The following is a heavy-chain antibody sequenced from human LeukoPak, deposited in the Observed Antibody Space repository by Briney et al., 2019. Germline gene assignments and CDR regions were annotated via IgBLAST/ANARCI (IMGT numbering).Heavy chain of an antibody. Sequence: PSQTLSLTCTVSGGSNSSGDYYWSWIRQPPGKGLEWIGYIYYSGSTYYNPSLKSRVTISVDTSKNQFSLKLSSVTAADTAVYYCARGKTWIQLWLFDPWGQGTLVTVSS. J-gene: IGHJ5*02. CDR2: IYYSGST. CDR1: GGSNSSGDYY. CDR3: ARGKTWIQLWLFDP. D-gene: IGHD5-18*01. V-gene: IGHV4-30-4*08.